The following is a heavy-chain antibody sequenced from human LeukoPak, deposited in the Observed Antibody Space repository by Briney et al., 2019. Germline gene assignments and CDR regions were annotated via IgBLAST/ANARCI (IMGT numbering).Heavy chain of an antibody. Sequence: GGSLRLSCAASGFTFSGYWMHWVRQAPGKGLVWVSRINSDGSSTSYAGSVKGRFTISRDNAKNTLYLQMNSLRAEDTAVYYCARELPAAILRLDPGLDYWGQGTLVTVSS. J-gene: IGHJ4*02. D-gene: IGHD2-2*01. V-gene: IGHV3-74*01. CDR2: INSDGSST. CDR3: ARELPAAILRLDPGLDY. CDR1: GFTFSGYW.